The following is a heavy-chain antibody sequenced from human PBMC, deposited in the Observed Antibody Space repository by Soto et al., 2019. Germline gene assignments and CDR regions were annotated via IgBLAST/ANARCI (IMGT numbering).Heavy chain of an antibody. CDR2: VSGSGVNT. CDR1: GFTFSSYA. D-gene: IGHD1-26*01. J-gene: IGHJ6*02. Sequence: GGSLRLSCAASGFTFSSYAMSWVRQAPGKGLEWVSSVSGSGVNTYYADSVKGRFTISRDNSKNTLDLQINSLRAEDTAVYYCAKDVRGMVGAIYYYYYGMDVWGQGTTVTVSS. V-gene: IGHV3-23*01. CDR3: AKDVRGMVGAIYYYYYGMDV.